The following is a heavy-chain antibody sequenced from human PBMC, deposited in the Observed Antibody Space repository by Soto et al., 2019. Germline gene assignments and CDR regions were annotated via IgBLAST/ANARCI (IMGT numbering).Heavy chain of an antibody. CDR3: ARGGIMTTFGGVIVRTYYFDX. CDR2: SRVGNGNT. CDR1: GYTFSTYG. Sequence: ASVKVSCKTSGYTFSTYGLSWVRQAPGQGLEWMGFSRVGNGNTDYAQKIQGRVTMTTETSTSTDYMELRSLRSDDTAVYYCARGGIMTTFGGVIVRTYYFDXWGQGTPVTVSX. D-gene: IGHD3-16*02. J-gene: IGHJ4*02. V-gene: IGHV1-18*04.